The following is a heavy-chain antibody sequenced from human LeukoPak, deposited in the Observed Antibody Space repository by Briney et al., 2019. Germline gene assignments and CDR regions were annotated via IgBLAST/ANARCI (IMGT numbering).Heavy chain of an antibody. CDR1: GYTFTGYY. CDR2: INPNSGGT. V-gene: IGHV1-2*02. D-gene: IGHD6-13*01. J-gene: IGHJ5*02. Sequence: ASVKVSCKAPGYTFTGYYMHWVRQAPGQGLEWMGWINPNSGGTNYAQKFQGRVTMTRDTSISTAYMELSRLRSDDTAVYYCARDRGIAAARNWFDPWGQGTLVTVSS. CDR3: ARDRGIAAARNWFDP.